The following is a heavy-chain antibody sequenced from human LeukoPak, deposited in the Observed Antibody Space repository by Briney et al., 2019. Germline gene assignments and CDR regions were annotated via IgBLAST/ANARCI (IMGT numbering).Heavy chain of an antibody. CDR1: AGSISSGSYY. CDR3: ARGYYSDYFDY. J-gene: IGHJ4*02. CDR2: IYTSGST. V-gene: IGHV4-61*02. Sequence: SQTLSLTCTGSAGSISSGSYYWSWIRQPAGKGLEWIGRIYTSGSTNYNPSLNSGVTISVDTSKNQFSLKLRSVTAAGTAMYYCARGYYSDYFDYWGQGTLVTVSS. D-gene: IGHD3-10*01.